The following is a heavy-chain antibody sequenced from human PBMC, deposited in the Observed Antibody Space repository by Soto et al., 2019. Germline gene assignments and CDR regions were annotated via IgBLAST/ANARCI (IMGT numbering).Heavy chain of an antibody. J-gene: IGHJ6*02. CDR3: ARDLWGYCGVDCYPLDV. D-gene: IGHD2-21*02. CDR1: GYTFTNYG. CDR2: ISTYNGRT. V-gene: IGHV1-18*01. Sequence: ASVKVSCKASGYTFTNYGFSWVRQAPGQGLEWMGWISTYNGRTNYAQKFQGRVTMTTDTSTRTAYMELRNLRSDDTAVYYCARDLWGYCGVDCYPLDVWGQGTTVTVSS.